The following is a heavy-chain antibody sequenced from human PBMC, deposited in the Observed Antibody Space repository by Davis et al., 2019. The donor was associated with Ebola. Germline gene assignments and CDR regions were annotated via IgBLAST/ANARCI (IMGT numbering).Heavy chain of an antibody. CDR1: GFTFSSYW. CDR3: ARVAYGGSWRLFDP. CDR2: INLDGSRT. Sequence: GESLKISCAASGFTFSSYWMHWVRQAPGKGLVWVSRINLDGSRTTYADSVKGRFTISRDNAKNTLYLQMNSLRAEDTALYYCARVAYGGSWRLFDPWGQGTLVTVSS. V-gene: IGHV3-74*01. D-gene: IGHD4-23*01. J-gene: IGHJ5*02.